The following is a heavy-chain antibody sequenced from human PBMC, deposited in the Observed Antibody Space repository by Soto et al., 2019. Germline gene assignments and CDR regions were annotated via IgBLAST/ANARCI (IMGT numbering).Heavy chain of an antibody. CDR2: IIPIFGTA. CDR1: GGTFSSYA. Sequence: QVQLVQSGAEVKKPGSSVQVSCKASGGTFSSYAISWVRQAPGQGLEWMGGIIPIFGTANYAQKFQGRVTITADESTSTADMELSSLRSEDTAVHYCARMEITTVTYYYGMDVWGQGTTVTVSS. D-gene: IGHD4-4*01. J-gene: IGHJ6*02. V-gene: IGHV1-69*01. CDR3: ARMEITTVTYYYGMDV.